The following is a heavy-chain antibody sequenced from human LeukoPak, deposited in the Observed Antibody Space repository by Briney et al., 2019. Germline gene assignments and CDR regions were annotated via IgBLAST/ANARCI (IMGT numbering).Heavy chain of an antibody. CDR1: GGSVSSGSYY. V-gene: IGHV4-61*01. Sequence: SETLSLTCTVSGGSVSSGSYYWSWIRQPPGKGLEWIGYIYYSGSTNYNPSLKSRVTISVDTSKNQFSLKLSSVTAADTAVYYCARGRNDFWSGYYLPYWGQGTLVTVSS. J-gene: IGHJ4*02. CDR2: IYYSGST. CDR3: ARGRNDFWSGYYLPY. D-gene: IGHD3-3*01.